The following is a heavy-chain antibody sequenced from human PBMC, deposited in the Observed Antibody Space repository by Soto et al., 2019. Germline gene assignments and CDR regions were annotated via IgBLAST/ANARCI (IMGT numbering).Heavy chain of an antibody. J-gene: IGHJ6*04. D-gene: IGHD5-18*01. V-gene: IGHV1-2*04. CDR1: GHTFTGYY. CDR2: INPNSGGT. CDR3: ARTGSGYSYDYYGMDV. Sequence: ASVKVSYKASGHTFTGYYVHWVRQAPGQGLEWMGWINPNSGGTNYAQKFQGWVTMTRDTSISTAYMELSRLRSDDTAVYYCARTGSGYSYDYYGMDVWGKGTTVTVSS.